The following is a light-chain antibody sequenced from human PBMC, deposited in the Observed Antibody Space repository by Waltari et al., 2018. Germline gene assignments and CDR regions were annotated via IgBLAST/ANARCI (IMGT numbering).Light chain of an antibody. CDR3: SSYTSSRTRV. CDR2: DVS. J-gene: IGLJ3*02. Sequence: QSALTQPASVSGSPGQSITISCTGTSSDVGGYNYVSWYQQHPGKAPKLMIYDVSNRPSGVSNRFAGSKAANTASLTISGVQAEDEADYYCSSYTSSRTRVFGGGTKLTVL. CDR1: SSDVGGYNY. V-gene: IGLV2-14*01.